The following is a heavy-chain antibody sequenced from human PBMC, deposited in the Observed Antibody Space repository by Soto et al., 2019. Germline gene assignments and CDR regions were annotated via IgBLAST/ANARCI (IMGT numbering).Heavy chain of an antibody. Sequence: PSETLSLTYTVSGGSISSGYYYWSWIRQPPGKGLEWIGYIYYSGNAKYNPSLKSRVTISVDTSKNQFSLSLDSVTAADTAVYFCARAHAPTLPFDSWGQGTRVSVSA. V-gene: IGHV4-61*01. CDR3: ARAHAPTLPFDS. CDR2: IYYSGNA. J-gene: IGHJ4*01. D-gene: IGHD2-15*01. CDR1: GGSISSGYYY.